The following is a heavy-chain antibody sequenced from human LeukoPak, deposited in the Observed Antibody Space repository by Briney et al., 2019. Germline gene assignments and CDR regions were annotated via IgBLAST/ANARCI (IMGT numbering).Heavy chain of an antibody. V-gene: IGHV3-30*02. J-gene: IGHJ4*02. D-gene: IGHD6-19*01. CDR2: IQYDGSIK. Sequence: GGSLRLSCAASALSFSTYGMHWVRQAPGKGLEWVSFIQYDGSIKLYGDSVKGRFIISRDNSKNTLYLQMNSLRPEDTAVYHCAKDVVGQQWPENYWGQGTLVTVSS. CDR3: AKDVVGQQWPENY. CDR1: ALSFSTYG.